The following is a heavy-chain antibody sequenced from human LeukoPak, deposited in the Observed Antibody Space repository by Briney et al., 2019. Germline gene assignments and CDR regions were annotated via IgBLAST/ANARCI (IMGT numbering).Heavy chain of an antibody. V-gene: IGHV3-74*01. J-gene: IGHJ4*02. D-gene: IGHD6-13*01. CDR1: GFTFNNYW. CDR3: AKDKSPVIAAAGQDN. CDR2: VNTDGSNT. Sequence: GGSLRLSCAASGFTFNNYWMHWVRQAPGKGLVWVSRVNTDGSNTIYADSVKGRFTMSRDNAKNTLYLQMNSLRAEDTALYYCAKDKSPVIAAAGQDNWGQGILVTVSS.